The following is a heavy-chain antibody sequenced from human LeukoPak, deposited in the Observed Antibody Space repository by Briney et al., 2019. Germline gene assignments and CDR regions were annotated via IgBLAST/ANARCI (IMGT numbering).Heavy chain of an antibody. CDR2: TYTGGNS. CDR1: GFTVSSTH. V-gene: IGHV3-53*01. CDR3: ARGGRGSAAEVAPRSFDI. Sequence: GGSLRLSCEASGFTVSSTHMVWVRQAPGKGLEWVSVTYTGGNSYYAGSVQGRFIISRDISKNTLYLQMNNLRAEDSALYYCARGGRGSAAEVAPRSFDIWGQGTMVTVSS. D-gene: IGHD3-10*01. J-gene: IGHJ3*02.